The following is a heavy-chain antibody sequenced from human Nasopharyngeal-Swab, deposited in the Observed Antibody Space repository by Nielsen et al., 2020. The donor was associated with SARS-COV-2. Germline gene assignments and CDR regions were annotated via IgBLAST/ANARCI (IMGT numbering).Heavy chain of an antibody. CDR2: ISGDGRRT. Sequence: GESLKISCSAAGFTLSDYWMHWVRQAPGKGLVWVSGISGDGRRTAYADSVKGRVTMSSDKAKNTIYLQMNSLSTDDTAVYYCARDQDGVTPNDFWGQGTLVTVSS. V-gene: IGHV3-74*01. CDR1: GFTLSDYW. J-gene: IGHJ4*02. CDR3: ARDQDGVTPNDF. D-gene: IGHD3-3*01.